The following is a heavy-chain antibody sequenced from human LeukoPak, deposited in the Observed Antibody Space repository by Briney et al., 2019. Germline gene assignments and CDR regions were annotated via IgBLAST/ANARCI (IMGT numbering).Heavy chain of an antibody. CDR1: GGSISSGGYS. CDR3: ARVYDYVWGSYRGMSFDY. V-gene: IGHV4-30-4*07. J-gene: IGHJ4*02. D-gene: IGHD3-16*02. Sequence: SETLSLTCAVSGGSISSGGYSWSWIRQPPGKGLEWIGYIYYSGSTYYNPSLKSRVTISVDTSKNQFSLKLSSVTAADTAVYYCARVYDYVWGSYRGMSFDYWGQGTLVTVSS. CDR2: IYYSGST.